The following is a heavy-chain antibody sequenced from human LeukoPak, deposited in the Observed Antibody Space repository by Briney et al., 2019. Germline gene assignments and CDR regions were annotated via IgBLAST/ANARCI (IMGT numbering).Heavy chain of an antibody. CDR3: ARAPTSGSYYYYGMDV. Sequence: ASVKVSCKASGYTFTSYGISWVRQAPGQGLEWMGWISAYSGNTNYAQKLQGRVTMTTDTSASTAYMELSSLRSEDTAVYYCARAPTSGSYYYYGMDVWGQGTTVTVSS. V-gene: IGHV1-18*01. J-gene: IGHJ6*02. CDR1: GYTFTSYG. CDR2: ISAYSGNT. D-gene: IGHD1-26*01.